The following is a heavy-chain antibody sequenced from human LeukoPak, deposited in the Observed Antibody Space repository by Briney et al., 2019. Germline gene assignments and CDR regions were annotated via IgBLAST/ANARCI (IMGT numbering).Heavy chain of an antibody. CDR2: LYYSGNT. CDR3: ARGEYEDLVDN. V-gene: IGHV4-59*01. D-gene: IGHD1-26*01. J-gene: IGHJ4*02. CDR1: GGSISDYY. Sequence: PSETLSLTCTVSGGSISDYYWSWIRQSPVRGLEWIGYLYYSGNTNYNPSLKSRLTISRDMAKNQFSLKLSSVTSADTAVYYCARGEYEDLVDNCGQGTLVTVSS.